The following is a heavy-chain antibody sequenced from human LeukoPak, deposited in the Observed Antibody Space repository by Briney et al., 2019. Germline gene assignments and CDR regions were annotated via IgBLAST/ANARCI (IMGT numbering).Heavy chain of an antibody. CDR2: IYYSGST. V-gene: IGHV4-31*03. CDR3: ARAPKAYYYYMDV. CDR1: GGSTSSGGYY. Sequence: PSETLSLTCTVSGGSTSSGGYYWSWIRQHPGKALEWIGYIYYSGSTYYNPSLKSRVTISVDTSKNQFSLKLSSVTAADTAVYYCARAPKAYYYYMDVWGKGTTVTVSS. J-gene: IGHJ6*03.